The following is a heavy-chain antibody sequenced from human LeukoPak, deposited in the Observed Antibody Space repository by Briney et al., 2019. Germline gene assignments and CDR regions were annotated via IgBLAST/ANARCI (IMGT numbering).Heavy chain of an antibody. J-gene: IGHJ5*02. CDR1: GYTFTSYY. V-gene: IGHV1-46*01. D-gene: IGHD3-3*01. Sequence: ASVKVSFKASGYTFTSYYMHGVRQAPGQGLEWMGIINPSGGSTSYGQKFQGRVTMTRDTSTSTVYMELSSLRSEDTAVYYCARGIGAYYDFWSGYPDSDWFDPWGQGTLVTVSS. CDR2: INPSGGST. CDR3: ARGIGAYYDFWSGYPDSDWFDP.